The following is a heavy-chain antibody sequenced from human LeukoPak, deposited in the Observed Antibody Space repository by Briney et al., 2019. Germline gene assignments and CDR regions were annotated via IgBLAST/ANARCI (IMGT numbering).Heavy chain of an antibody. D-gene: IGHD5-12*01. CDR2: IIAYNGNT. Sequence: ASVKVSCKASGYSFTSYGISWVRQAPGQGLEWMGWIIAYNGNTNYAQKLQGRVTMTTDTSTSTAYMELRSLRSDDTAVYYCARSVVIVAPGSVNFDYWGQGTLVTVSS. CDR1: GYSFTSYG. J-gene: IGHJ4*02. CDR3: ARSVVIVAPGSVNFDY. V-gene: IGHV1-18*01.